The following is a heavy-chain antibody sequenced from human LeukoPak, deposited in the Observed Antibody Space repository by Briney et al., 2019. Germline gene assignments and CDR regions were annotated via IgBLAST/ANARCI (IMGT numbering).Heavy chain of an antibody. Sequence: SETLSLTCAVYGGSFSGYYWSWIRQPPGKGLEWIGEINHSGSTNYNPSLKSRVTISVDTSKNQFSLKLSSVTAADTAVYYCARVAPEYYYDSSGYPWGQGTLVTVSS. CDR2: INHSGST. CDR3: ARVAPEYYYDSSGYP. CDR1: GGSFSGYY. J-gene: IGHJ5*02. D-gene: IGHD3-22*01. V-gene: IGHV4-34*01.